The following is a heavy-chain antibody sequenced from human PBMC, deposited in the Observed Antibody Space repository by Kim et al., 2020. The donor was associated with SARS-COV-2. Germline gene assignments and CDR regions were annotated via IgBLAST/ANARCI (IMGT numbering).Heavy chain of an antibody. Sequence: SETLSLTCAVYGGSFSGYYWSWIRQPPGKGLEWIGEINHSGSTNYNPSLKSRVTISVDTSKNQFSLKLSSVTAADTAVYYCARGSGYYYDSSGPRSFDYWRQGTLVTVSS. CDR2: INHSGST. D-gene: IGHD3-22*01. J-gene: IGHJ4*02. V-gene: IGHV4-34*01. CDR3: ARGSGYYYDSSGPRSFDY. CDR1: GGSFSGYY.